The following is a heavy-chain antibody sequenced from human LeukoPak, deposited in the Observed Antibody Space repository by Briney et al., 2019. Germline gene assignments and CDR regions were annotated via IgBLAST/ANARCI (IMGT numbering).Heavy chain of an antibody. CDR3: AKDIGDGYNSAFDI. CDR1: GFTFDDYA. D-gene: IGHD5-24*01. J-gene: IGHJ3*02. CDR2: ISWNSGSI. V-gene: IGHV3-9*01. Sequence: PPGRSLRLSCAASGFTFDDYAMHWVRQAPGKGLEWVSGISWNSGSIGYADSVKGRFTTSRDNARNSLYLQMNSLRAEDTALYYCAKDIGDGYNSAFDIWGQGTMVTVSS.